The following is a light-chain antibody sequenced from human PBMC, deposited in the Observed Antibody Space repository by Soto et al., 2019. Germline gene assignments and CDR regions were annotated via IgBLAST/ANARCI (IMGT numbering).Light chain of an antibody. CDR1: QTISSW. CDR2: KAS. J-gene: IGKJ1*01. Sequence: DIQMTQSPSTLSGSLGDRVTITWRASQTISSWLAWYQQKPGKAPKLLIYKASTLKSGVPSRFSGSGSGTEFTLTISSLQHEDFATDSCQQSYSTTWTFGQGTKVDIK. CDR3: QQSYSTTWT. V-gene: IGKV1-5*03.